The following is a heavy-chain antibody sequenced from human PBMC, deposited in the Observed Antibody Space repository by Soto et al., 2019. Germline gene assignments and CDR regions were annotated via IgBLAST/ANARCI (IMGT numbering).Heavy chain of an antibody. D-gene: IGHD3-10*01. Sequence: SETLSLTCTVSGGSISSGGYYWSWIRQHPGKGLEWIGYIYYSGSTYYNPSLKSRVTISVDTSKNQFSLKLSSVTAADTAVYYCARGRRITMVRGVIWYYYGMDVWGQGTTVTVSS. J-gene: IGHJ6*02. V-gene: IGHV4-31*03. CDR1: GGSISSGGYY. CDR2: IYYSGST. CDR3: ARGRRITMVRGVIWYYYGMDV.